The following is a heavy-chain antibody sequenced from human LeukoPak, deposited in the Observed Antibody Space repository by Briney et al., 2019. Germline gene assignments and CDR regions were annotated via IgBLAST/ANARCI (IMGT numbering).Heavy chain of an antibody. D-gene: IGHD3-10*01. J-gene: IGHJ4*01. V-gene: IGHV3-23*01. CDR1: GFTFSSYA. Sequence: PGGSLRLSCVASGFTFSSYAMNWVRQAPGKGLEWVSIISGSGGSTYYADSVKGRFTISRDNFENTLYLQMDSLRAEDTALYYCAKAVGVGSGSYWDYWGHGILVTVSS. CDR2: ISGSGGST. CDR3: AKAVGVGSGSYWDY.